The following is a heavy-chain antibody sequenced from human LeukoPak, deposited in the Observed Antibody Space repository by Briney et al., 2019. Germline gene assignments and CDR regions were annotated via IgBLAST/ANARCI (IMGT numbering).Heavy chain of an antibody. CDR3: ARDYCSGGSCYSAPDWFDP. V-gene: IGHV3-23*01. CDR2: ISGSGTTT. Sequence: GGSLRLSCAASGFTFSDYAMSWVRQAPGKGLEWVSVISGSGTTTYYADSVKGRFTISRDNAKNSLYLQMNSLRAEDTAVYYCARDYCSGGSCYSAPDWFDPWGQGTLVTVSS. CDR1: GFTFSDYA. D-gene: IGHD2-15*01. J-gene: IGHJ5*02.